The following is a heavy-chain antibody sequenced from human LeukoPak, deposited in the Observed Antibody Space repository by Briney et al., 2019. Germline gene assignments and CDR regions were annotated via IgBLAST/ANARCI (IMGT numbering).Heavy chain of an antibody. CDR1: GGSISSYY. Sequence: KTSETLSLTCTVSGGSISSYYWSWIWQPPGKGLEWIGYIYYSGSTNYNPSLKSRAPISVDTSKNQFFLKLSSVTVADTGVYYCARSPTDELRWWATYYYHYYYYYYIDVWGKGTTVTVSS. J-gene: IGHJ6*03. CDR2: IYYSGST. CDR3: ARSPTDELRWWATYYYHYYYYYYIDV. D-gene: IGHD3-10*01. V-gene: IGHV4-59*01.